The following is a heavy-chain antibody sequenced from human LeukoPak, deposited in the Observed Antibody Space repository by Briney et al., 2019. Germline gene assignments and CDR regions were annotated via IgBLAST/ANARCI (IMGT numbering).Heavy chain of an antibody. CDR1: GFTFTDYY. CDR3: GRDFGLVGTKRSFDL. CDR2: ISGSGTTI. Sequence: GGSLRLSCAASGFTFTDYYMGWLRQAPGKGLEWPSYISGSGTTIFYADSVKGRFTISRDNAKNSVDLQMNSLRAEDTAVYYCGRDFGLVGTKRSFDLWGQGTMVTVSS. V-gene: IGHV3-11*01. J-gene: IGHJ3*01. D-gene: IGHD1-7*01.